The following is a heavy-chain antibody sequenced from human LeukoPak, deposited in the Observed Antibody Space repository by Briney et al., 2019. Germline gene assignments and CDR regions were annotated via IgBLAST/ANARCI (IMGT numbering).Heavy chain of an antibody. CDR2: ISGSGGHT. J-gene: IGHJ4*02. CDR3: AKDDSVGGNYSSIFDQ. CDR1: GFTFSSYA. D-gene: IGHD3-10*01. V-gene: IGHV3-23*01. Sequence: PGGSRGLSCAASGFTFSSYAMSWVRQAPGKGLEWVSAISGSGGHTYYADSVKGRFTNSRDNSKNMLHREMNSLRAEDTAVLHCAKDDSVGGNYSSIFDQWGQGTPV.